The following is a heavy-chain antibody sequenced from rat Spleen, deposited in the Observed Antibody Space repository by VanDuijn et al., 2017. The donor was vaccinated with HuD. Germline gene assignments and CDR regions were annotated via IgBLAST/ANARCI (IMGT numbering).Heavy chain of an antibody. CDR1: GFSLSSHG. CDR2: ISYDGSGI. CDR3: VRQWDY. V-gene: IGHV5-29*01. Sequence: VQLKESGPGLVQPSQTLSLTCTVAGFSLSSHGVIWVRQAPTKGLEWVAIISYDGSGIYYRDSVKGRFTISRDNAKSTLHLQMDSLRSEDTATYYCVRQWDYWGQGVMVTVSS. J-gene: IGHJ2*01.